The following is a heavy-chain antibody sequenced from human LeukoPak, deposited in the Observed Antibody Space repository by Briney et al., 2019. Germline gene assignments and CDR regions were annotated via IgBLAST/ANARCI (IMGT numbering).Heavy chain of an antibody. J-gene: IGHJ4*02. D-gene: IGHD5-24*01. V-gene: IGHV4-31*03. CDR2: IYYSGST. Sequence: SETLSLTCTVSGGSISSGGYYWSWIRQHPGKGLEWIGYIYYSGSTYYNPSLKSRVTISVDTSKNQFSLKLSSVTAADTAVYYCAREMATRTFDYWGQGTLVTVSS. CDR1: GGSISSGGYY. CDR3: AREMATRTFDY.